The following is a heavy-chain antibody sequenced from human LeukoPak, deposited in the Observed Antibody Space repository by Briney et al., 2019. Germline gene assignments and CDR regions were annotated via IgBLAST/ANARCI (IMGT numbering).Heavy chain of an antibody. Sequence: ASVKVSCKXSGYTFTSYDINWVRQAPGQGLEGMGWISAYNGNTNYSQKLQGRVTMTTDTSTSTVYMELRSLRSDDTAVYYCARGSIAARIFDYWGQGTLVTVSS. J-gene: IGHJ4*02. CDR3: ARGSIAARIFDY. CDR1: GYTFTSYD. V-gene: IGHV1-18*01. D-gene: IGHD6-6*01. CDR2: ISAYNGNT.